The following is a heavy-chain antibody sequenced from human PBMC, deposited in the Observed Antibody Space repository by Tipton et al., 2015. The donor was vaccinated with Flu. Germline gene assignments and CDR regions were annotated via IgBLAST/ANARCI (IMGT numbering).Heavy chain of an antibody. CDR2: ISAYNGNT. D-gene: IGHD2-15*01. CDR1: GYTFTSYG. V-gene: IGHV1-18*01. J-gene: IGHJ2*01. Sequence: LVQSGAEVKKPGASVKVSCKASGYTFTSYGISWVRQAPGQGLEWMGWISAYNGNTNYAQKLQGRVTMTTDTSTSTAYMELRSLRSDDTAVYYCARVRYCSGGSGYAGWYFDLWGRGTLVTVSS. CDR3: ARVRYCSGGSGYAGWYFDL.